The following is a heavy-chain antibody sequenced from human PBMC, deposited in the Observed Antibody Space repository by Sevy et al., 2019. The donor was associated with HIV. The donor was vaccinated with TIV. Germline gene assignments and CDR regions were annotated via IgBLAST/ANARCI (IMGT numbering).Heavy chain of an antibody. D-gene: IGHD5-12*01. CDR2: IYYSGFT. Sequence: SETLSLTCTVSGDSISNYYWSWIRQPPGKGLEWIGYIYYSGFTNYNPSLKSRVTISVDTSKNQFSLKLSSVTAADTAVYYCARGIVAYYFDYRGQGTLVTVSS. CDR3: ARGIVAYYFDY. CDR1: GDSISNYY. V-gene: IGHV4-59*01. J-gene: IGHJ4*02.